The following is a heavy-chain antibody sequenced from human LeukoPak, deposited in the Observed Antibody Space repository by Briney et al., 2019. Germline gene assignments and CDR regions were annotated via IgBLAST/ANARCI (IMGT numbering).Heavy chain of an antibody. CDR2: INSDGSEG. J-gene: IGHJ3*01. Sequence: GGSLRLSCAVSGFTFSGFLMSWSRQAPGKGLEGVASINSDGSEGYYADVVKGRFTISRDNAKNSLYLQINSLRAEDTAVYYCARSSYSSSSSVWGQGTMVTVSP. V-gene: IGHV3-7*01. CDR1: GFTFSGFL. CDR3: ARSSYSSSSSV. D-gene: IGHD6-6*01.